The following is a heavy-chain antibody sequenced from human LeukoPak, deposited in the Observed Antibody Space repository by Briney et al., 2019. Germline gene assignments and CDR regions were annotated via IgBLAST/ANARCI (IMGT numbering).Heavy chain of an antibody. CDR1: GFTFSSYE. Sequence: AGGSLRLSCAASGFTFSSYEMNWVRQAPGKGLEWVSYISSSGSTIYYADSVKGRFTISRDSAKTSLYLQMNSLRAEDTALYYCARAKDPSGPNAFDFWGQGTMVTVSS. J-gene: IGHJ3*01. D-gene: IGHD1-26*01. CDR2: ISSSGSTI. CDR3: ARAKDPSGPNAFDF. V-gene: IGHV3-48*03.